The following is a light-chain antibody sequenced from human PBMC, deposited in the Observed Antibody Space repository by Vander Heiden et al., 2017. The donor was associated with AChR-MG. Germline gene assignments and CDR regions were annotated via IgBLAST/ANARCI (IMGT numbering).Light chain of an antibody. CDR3: GTWDSSLSAGV. CDR2: DSN. CDR1: SSNIGNNY. V-gene: IGLV1-51*01. J-gene: IGLJ2*01. Sequence: QSMLTQPPSVSAAPGQKVTISCSGISSNIGNNYVSWYQQLPGTAPKFLIYDSNKRPSGIPDRFSGSKSGTSATLGITGLQTGDEADYYCGTWDSSLSAGVFGGGTKLTVL.